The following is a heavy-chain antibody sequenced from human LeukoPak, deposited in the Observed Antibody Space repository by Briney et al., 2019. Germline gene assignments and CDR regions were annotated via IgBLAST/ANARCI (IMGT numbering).Heavy chain of an antibody. Sequence: ASVKVSCKASGYTFTSSDINWVRQATGQGLEWMGWMNPNSGNTGYAQKFQGRVTMTRNTSISTAYMELSSLRSEDTAVYYCARTYDSSGYYDWFDPRGQGTLVTVSS. CDR1: GYTFTSSD. CDR3: ARTYDSSGYYDWFDP. CDR2: MNPNSGNT. V-gene: IGHV1-8*01. D-gene: IGHD3-22*01. J-gene: IGHJ5*02.